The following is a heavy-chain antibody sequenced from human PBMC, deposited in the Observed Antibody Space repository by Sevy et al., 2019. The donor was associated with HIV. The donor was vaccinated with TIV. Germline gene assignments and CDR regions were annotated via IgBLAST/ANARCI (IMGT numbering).Heavy chain of an antibody. J-gene: IGHJ6*02. Sequence: GGSLRLSCAASGFTFSNAWMNWVRQAPGKGLEWVGRIKSKTDGGTTDYAAPVKGRFTISRDDSKNTLYLQMNSLKTEDTAVYYCTTGEDAYSSSWHPHYYYGMDVWGQGTTVTVSS. CDR3: TTGEDAYSSSWHPHYYYGMDV. CDR1: GFTFSNAW. CDR2: IKSKTDGGTT. D-gene: IGHD6-13*01. V-gene: IGHV3-15*07.